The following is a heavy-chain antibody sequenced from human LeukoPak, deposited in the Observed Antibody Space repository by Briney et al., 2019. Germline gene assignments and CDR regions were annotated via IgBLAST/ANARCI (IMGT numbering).Heavy chain of an antibody. CDR3: ARGILYYYGMDA. CDR1: GFTFSSYA. CDR2: ISGSGGST. V-gene: IGHV3-23*01. J-gene: IGHJ6*02. Sequence: GGSLRLSCAASGFTFSSYAMSWVRQAPGKGLEWVSAISGSGGSTYYADSVKGRFTISRDNSKDTLYLQMNSLRAEDTAVYYCARGILYYYGMDAWGQGTTVTVSS.